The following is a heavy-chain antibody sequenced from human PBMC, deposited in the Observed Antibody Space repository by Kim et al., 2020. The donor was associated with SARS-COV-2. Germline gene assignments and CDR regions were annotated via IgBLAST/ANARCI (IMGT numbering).Heavy chain of an antibody. V-gene: IGHV4-59*08. CDR3: ARRDILTGVIQ. J-gene: IGHJ4*02. CDR2: T. Sequence: THYTPSPKSRVTMSVDPSKNQFALKLSSVTAADTAVYYCARRDILTGVIQWGQGTLVTVSS. D-gene: IGHD3-9*01.